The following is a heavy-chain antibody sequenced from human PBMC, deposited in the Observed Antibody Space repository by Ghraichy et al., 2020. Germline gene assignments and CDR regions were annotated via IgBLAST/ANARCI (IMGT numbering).Heavy chain of an antibody. Sequence: GGSLRLSCTASGFTFGDYAMSWFRQAPGKGLEWVGFIRSKAYGGTTEYAASVKGRFTISRDDSKSIAYLQMNSLKTEDTAVYYCTRAAVAGRSDAFDIWGQGTMVTVSS. CDR3: TRAAVAGRSDAFDI. CDR1: GFTFGDYA. V-gene: IGHV3-49*03. J-gene: IGHJ3*02. CDR2: IRSKAYGGTT. D-gene: IGHD6-19*01.